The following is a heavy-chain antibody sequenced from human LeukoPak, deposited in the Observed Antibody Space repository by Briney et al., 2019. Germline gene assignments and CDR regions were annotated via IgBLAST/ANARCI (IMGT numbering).Heavy chain of an antibody. CDR1: SGSFGSYY. Sequence: SETLSLTCTVSSGSFGSYYWSWIRQPPGKGLEWIGYIYYSGNTNYDPSLKSRVTISVDTSKNQFSLKLSSVTAADTAVYYCARRGSGSWEDYWGQGTLVTVSS. V-gene: IGHV4-59*08. D-gene: IGHD3-10*01. CDR2: IYYSGNT. CDR3: ARRGSGSWEDY. J-gene: IGHJ4*02.